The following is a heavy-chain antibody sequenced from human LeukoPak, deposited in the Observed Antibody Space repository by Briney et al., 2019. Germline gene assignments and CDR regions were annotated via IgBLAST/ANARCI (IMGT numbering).Heavy chain of an antibody. Sequence: ASVKVSCKASGYTFTGYYMHWVRQASGQGLEWMGWINPNSGGTNYAQKFRGRVTMTRDTSISTAYMELSRLRSDDTAVYYCARDHKEILWFGELLHYLASPPSAFDIWGQGTMVTVSS. CDR3: ARDHKEILWFGELLHYLASPPSAFDI. V-gene: IGHV1-2*02. D-gene: IGHD3-10*01. CDR2: INPNSGGT. J-gene: IGHJ3*02. CDR1: GYTFTGYY.